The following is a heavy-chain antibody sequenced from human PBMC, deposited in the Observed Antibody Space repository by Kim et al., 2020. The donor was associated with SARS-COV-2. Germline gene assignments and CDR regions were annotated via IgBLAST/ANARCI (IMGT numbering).Heavy chain of an antibody. CDR2: IYYRGNT. J-gene: IGHJ4*02. CDR1: GGSVRSGSYF. Sequence: SETLSLTCTVSGGSVRSGSYFWSWIRQPPGKGLEWIGYIYYRGNTNYNPSLKSRVTMSVDTSKNQFSLRLRSVTAADTAVYYCARAPNDFWSGYPYYFDYWGQGTLVTVSS. CDR3: ARAPNDFWSGYPYYFDY. V-gene: IGHV4-61*01. D-gene: IGHD3-3*01.